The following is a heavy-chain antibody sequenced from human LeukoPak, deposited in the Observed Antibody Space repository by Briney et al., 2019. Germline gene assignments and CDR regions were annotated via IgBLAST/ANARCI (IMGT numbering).Heavy chain of an antibody. Sequence: GASVKVSCKASGYTFTSYGISWVRQAPGQGLEWMGWISAYNGNTNYAQKLQGRVTMTTDTSTSTAYMELRSLRSDDTAVYYCPRSSYNWNGLPTTGFDPWGQGTLVTVSS. CDR3: PRSSYNWNGLPTTGFDP. CDR2: ISAYNGNT. V-gene: IGHV1-18*01. D-gene: IGHD1-20*01. CDR1: GYTFTSYG. J-gene: IGHJ5*02.